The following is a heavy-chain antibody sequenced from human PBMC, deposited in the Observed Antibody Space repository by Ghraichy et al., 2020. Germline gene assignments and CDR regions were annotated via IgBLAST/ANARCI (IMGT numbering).Heavy chain of an antibody. CDR3: ARAYYDWSAYDY. D-gene: IGHD3-3*01. Sequence: GSLRLSCAASGFTVSSNYMSWVRQAPGKGLEWVSVIYSGGSTYYADSVKGRFTISRDNSKNTLYLQMNSLRAEDTAVYYCARAYYDWSAYDYWGQGTLVTVYS. J-gene: IGHJ4*02. CDR1: GFTVSSNY. V-gene: IGHV3-53*01. CDR2: IYSGGST.